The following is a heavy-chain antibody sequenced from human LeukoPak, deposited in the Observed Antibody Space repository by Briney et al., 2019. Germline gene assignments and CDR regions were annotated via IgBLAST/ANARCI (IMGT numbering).Heavy chain of an antibody. V-gene: IGHV3-48*03. J-gene: IGHJ4*02. Sequence: PGGSLRLSCAASGFTFSSYEMNWVRQAPGKGLEWVSYISSSGSTIYYADSVKGRFTISRDNAKNSLYLRMNSLRAEDTAVYYCARVAAAGIIAVAGTGYWGQGTLVTVSS. D-gene: IGHD6-19*01. CDR2: ISSSGSTI. CDR1: GFTFSSYE. CDR3: ARVAAAGIIAVAGTGY.